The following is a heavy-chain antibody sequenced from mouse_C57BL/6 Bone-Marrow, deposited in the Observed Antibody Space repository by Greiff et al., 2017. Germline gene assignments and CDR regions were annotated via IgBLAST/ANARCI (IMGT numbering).Heavy chain of an antibody. CDR2: INPNNGGT. J-gene: IGHJ2*01. Sequence: EVQLQQSGPELVKPGASVKISCKASGYTFTDYYMNWVKQSHGKSLEWIGDINPNNGGTSYNQKFKGKATLTVDKSSSTAYMELRSLTSEDSAVYYCAREGLRRYLDYWGQGTTLTVSS. D-gene: IGHD2-4*01. CDR1: GYTFTDYY. CDR3: AREGLRRYLDY. V-gene: IGHV1-26*01.